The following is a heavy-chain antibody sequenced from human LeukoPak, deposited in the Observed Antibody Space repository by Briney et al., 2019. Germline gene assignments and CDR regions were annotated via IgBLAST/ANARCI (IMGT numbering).Heavy chain of an antibody. Sequence: GGSLRLSCAASGFTFSSYGMHWVRQAPGKGLEWVAVISYDGSNKYYADSVKGRFTISRDNSKNTLYLQMNSLRVEDTAVYYCAKRWSGYLGDYWGQGTLVTVSS. D-gene: IGHD3-3*01. CDR1: GFTFSSYG. V-gene: IGHV3-30*18. J-gene: IGHJ4*02. CDR2: ISYDGSNK. CDR3: AKRWSGYLGDY.